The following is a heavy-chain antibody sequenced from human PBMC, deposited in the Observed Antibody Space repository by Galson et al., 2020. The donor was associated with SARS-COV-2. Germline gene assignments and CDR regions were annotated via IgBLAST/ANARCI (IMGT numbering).Heavy chain of an antibody. D-gene: IGHD2-8*01. V-gene: IGHV3-23*01. J-gene: IGHJ4*02. CDR3: VKGVSRDHSHTDGYPYGDY. CDR2: ISDNGAAA. Sequence: GGSLRLSCAASGFIFSNYGMSWVRQAPGKGLEWVSAISDNGAAAHYADSVRGRFTISRDNSNSMLYLEMNSLRAEDTAVYYCVKGVSRDHSHTDGYPYGDYWGQGTLVTVSS. CDR1: GFIFSNYG.